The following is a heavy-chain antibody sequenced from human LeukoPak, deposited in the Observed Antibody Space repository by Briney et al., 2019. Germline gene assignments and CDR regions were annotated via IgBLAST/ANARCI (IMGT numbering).Heavy chain of an antibody. CDR1: GFTFSSYW. CDR3: STGSGHAFDI. CDR2: INSDGSST. Sequence: GGSLRLSCAASGFTFSSYWMHWVRQVPGKGLVWVSRINSDGSSTSYADSVKGRFTISRDNAKNTLYVQMNSLIAEDTAVYYCSTGSGHAFDIWGRGTMVTVSS. J-gene: IGHJ3*02. D-gene: IGHD3-10*01. V-gene: IGHV3-74*01.